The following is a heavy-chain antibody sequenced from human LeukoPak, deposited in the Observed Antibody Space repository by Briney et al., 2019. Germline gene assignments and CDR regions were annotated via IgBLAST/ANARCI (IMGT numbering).Heavy chain of an antibody. CDR1: GVSISSSSYY. CDR3: ARQGYGDVPFDY. Sequence: SETLSLICSVPGVSISSSSYYWGWIRQPPGKGLEWLASIYYSGTAYYNPSLKSRVTISVDTSNNQFSLKLSSVTAADTAVYYCARQGYGDVPFDYWGQGTLVTVSS. V-gene: IGHV4-39*01. CDR2: IYYSGTA. D-gene: IGHD4-17*01. J-gene: IGHJ4*02.